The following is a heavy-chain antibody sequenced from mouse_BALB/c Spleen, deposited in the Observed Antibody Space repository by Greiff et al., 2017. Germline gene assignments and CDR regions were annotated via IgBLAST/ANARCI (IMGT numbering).Heavy chain of an antibody. D-gene: IGHD2-5*01. CDR1: GFSLTSYG. J-gene: IGHJ3*01. Sequence: QVQLQQSGPGLVAPSQSLSITCTVSGFSLTSYGVHWVRQPPGKGLEWLGVIWAGGSTNYNSALMSRLSISKDNSKSQVFLKMNSLQTDDTAMYYCARDSNYEFAYWGQGTLVTVSA. V-gene: IGHV2-9*02. CDR3: ARDSNYEFAY. CDR2: IWAGGST.